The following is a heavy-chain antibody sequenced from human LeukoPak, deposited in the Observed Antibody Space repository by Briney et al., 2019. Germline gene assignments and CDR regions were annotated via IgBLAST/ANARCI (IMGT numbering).Heavy chain of an antibody. CDR1: GGSISSYY. CDR3: ARALPSTENAFDI. CDR2: IYYSGST. D-gene: IGHD1-1*01. V-gene: IGHV4-39*07. J-gene: IGHJ3*02. Sequence: PSETLSLTCTVSGGSISSYYWGWIRQPPGKGLEWIGSIYYSGSTYYNPSLKSRVTISVDTSKNQFSLKLSSVTAADTAVYYCARALPSTENAFDIWGQGTMVTVSS.